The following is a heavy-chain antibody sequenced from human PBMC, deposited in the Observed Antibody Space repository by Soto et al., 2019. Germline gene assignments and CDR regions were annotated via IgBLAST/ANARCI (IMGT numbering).Heavy chain of an antibody. CDR3: AAGGGLPRYY. V-gene: IGHV4-30-2*01. J-gene: IGHJ4*02. D-gene: IGHD5-12*01. CDR2: IYHSGST. CDR1: GGSISSGGYS. Sequence: QLQLQESGSGLVTPSQTLSLTCAVSGGSISSGGYSWSWIRQPPGKGLAWIGYIYHSGSTYYNPSITSRVTISVERAKKQFSTKLRSVAAAETAVYYCAAGGGLPRYYWGQGTLVTVSS.